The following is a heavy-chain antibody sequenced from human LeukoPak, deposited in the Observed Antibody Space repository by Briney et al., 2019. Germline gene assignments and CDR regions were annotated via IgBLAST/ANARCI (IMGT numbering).Heavy chain of an antibody. V-gene: IGHV1-2*02. CDR1: GYTFTSYY. Sequence: PQASVKVSCKASGYTFTSYYMHWVRQAPGQGLEWMGWISPNSGGTNYAQKFQGRVTMTRDTSISTAYMELSSLRSDDTAVYYCARDRAVATIGGVDYWGQGTLVTVSS. CDR2: ISPNSGGT. D-gene: IGHD5-12*01. CDR3: ARDRAVATIGGVDY. J-gene: IGHJ4*02.